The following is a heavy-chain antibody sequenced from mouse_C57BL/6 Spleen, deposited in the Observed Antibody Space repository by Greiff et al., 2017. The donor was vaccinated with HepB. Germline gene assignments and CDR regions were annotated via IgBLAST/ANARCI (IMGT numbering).Heavy chain of an antibody. V-gene: IGHV5-6*02. CDR2: ISSGGSYT. J-gene: IGHJ2*01. Sequence: DVMLVESGGDLVKPGGSLKLSCAASGFTFSSYGMSWVRQTPDKRLEWVATISSGGSYTYYPDSVKGRFTISRDNAKNTLYLQMSSLKSEDTAMYYCARLPTGRYFDYWGQGTTLTVSS. CDR3: ARLPTGRYFDY. CDR1: GFTFSSYG. D-gene: IGHD4-1*02.